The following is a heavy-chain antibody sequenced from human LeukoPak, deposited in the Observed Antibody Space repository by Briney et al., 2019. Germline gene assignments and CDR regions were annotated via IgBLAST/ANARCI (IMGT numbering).Heavy chain of an antibody. V-gene: IGHV5-51*01. CDR3: ARQAYCGGDCPTFNWFDP. CDR2: IYPGDSDT. Sequence: GESLKISCKGSGYSFASYWIGWVRQMPGKGLEWMGIIYPGDSDTRYSPSFQGQVTISADKSISTAYLQWSSLKASDTAMYYCARQAYCGGDCPTFNWFDPWGQGTLVTVSS. J-gene: IGHJ5*02. CDR1: GYSFASYW. D-gene: IGHD2-21*02.